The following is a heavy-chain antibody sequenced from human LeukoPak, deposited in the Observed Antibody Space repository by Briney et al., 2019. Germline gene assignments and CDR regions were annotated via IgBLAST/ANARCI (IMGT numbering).Heavy chain of an antibody. D-gene: IGHD4-23*01. CDR2: INPNSGGT. V-gene: IGHV1-2*02. Sequence: GASVKVSCKASGYTFTGYYMHWVRQAPGQGLEWMGWINPNSGGTNYAQKFQGRVTTTRDTSISTAYMELSRLRSDDTAVYYCARVLGTVVTTYYYYGMDVWGQGTTVTVSS. CDR3: ARVLGTVVTTYYYYGMDV. J-gene: IGHJ6*02. CDR1: GYTFTGYY.